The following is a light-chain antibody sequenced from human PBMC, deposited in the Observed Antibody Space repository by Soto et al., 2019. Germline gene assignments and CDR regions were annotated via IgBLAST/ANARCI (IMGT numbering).Light chain of an antibody. CDR1: QSVLYSSNNKNY. CDR2: WAS. CDR3: QQYYSPWT. J-gene: IGKJ1*01. Sequence: DIVMTQSPDSLAVSLGERATINCKSSQSVLYSSNNKNYLAWYQQKSGQPPKLLIYWASTRESGVPDRFSGSGSGTDFTLTISSPQAEDVAVYYCQQYYSPWTFGQGTKVEIK. V-gene: IGKV4-1*01.